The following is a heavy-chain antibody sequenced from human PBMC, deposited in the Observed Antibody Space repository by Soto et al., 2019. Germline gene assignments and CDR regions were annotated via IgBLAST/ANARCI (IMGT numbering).Heavy chain of an antibody. V-gene: IGHV5-51*01. CDR3: ARQRATAGGNYFYFYYMDV. CDR1: GYSFTSYW. J-gene: IGHJ6*03. CDR2: IYPGDSDT. Sequence: GASLKISCQGSGYSFTSYWIGWVRQMPGKGLEWMGIIYPGDSDTRYSPSFQGQVTISADKSISTAYLQWSSLQASDTAMYYCARQRATAGGNYFYFYYMDVWGKGTTVTVSS. D-gene: IGHD6-25*01.